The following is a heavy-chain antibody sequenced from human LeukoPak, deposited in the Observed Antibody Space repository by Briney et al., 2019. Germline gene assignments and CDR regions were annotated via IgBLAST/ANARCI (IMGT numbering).Heavy chain of an antibody. CDR2: INWHGGST. V-gene: IGHV3-20*04. J-gene: IGHJ4*02. D-gene: IGHD4-11*01. CDR1: GFTLEDYG. CDR3: ARANYSPYYFDY. Sequence: GGSLRLSCVASGFTLEDYGMSWVRQPAGKGLEWVSSINWHGGSTHYAESVKGRFTISRDNAKNSLFLQMNSLRAEDTALYYCARANYSPYYFDYWGQGTLVTVSS.